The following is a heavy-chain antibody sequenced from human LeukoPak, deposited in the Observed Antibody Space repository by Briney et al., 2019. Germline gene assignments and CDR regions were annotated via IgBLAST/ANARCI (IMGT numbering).Heavy chain of an antibody. CDR3: ARADRLHGGPYLIGP. V-gene: IGHV1-2*02. CDR1: GYSFTNYY. D-gene: IGHD2-21*01. CDR2: INPNSGGT. J-gene: IGHJ5*02. Sequence: ASVKVSFKTSGYSFTNYYMHWVRQAPGQGLEWMGWINPNSGGTSSAQKFQGRVTMTRDTSITTVYMEVSWLTSDDTAIYYCARADRLHGGPYLIGPWGQGTLVTVSS.